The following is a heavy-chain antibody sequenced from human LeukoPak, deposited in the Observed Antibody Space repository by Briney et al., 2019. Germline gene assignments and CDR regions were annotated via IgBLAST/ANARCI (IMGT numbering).Heavy chain of an antibody. V-gene: IGHV4-4*07. D-gene: IGHD3-3*01. Sequence: SETLSLTCTVSGGSISSYYWRSIRQPAGKGLEWIGRIYTSGSTNYNPSLKSRVTMSVDTSKNQFSLKLSSVTAADTAVYYCARDGFDFWSGYHISPWGQGTLVTVSS. CDR2: IYTSGST. J-gene: IGHJ5*02. CDR3: ARDGFDFWSGYHISP. CDR1: GGSISSYY.